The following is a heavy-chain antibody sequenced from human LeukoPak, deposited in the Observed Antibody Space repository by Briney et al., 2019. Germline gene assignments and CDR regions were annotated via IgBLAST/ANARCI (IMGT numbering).Heavy chain of an antibody. CDR3: ASLRGSGGSCCDY. CDR2: IYYSGSA. Sequence: PSETLSLTCTVSGGSISRNNYYWGWIRQPPGKGLEWIGSIYYSGSAYQNPSLKSQVTISVDTSKNQFSLKLSSVTAPDTAVYYCASLRGSGGSCCDYWGQGTLVTVSS. CDR1: GGSISRNNYY. D-gene: IGHD2-15*01. V-gene: IGHV4-39*01. J-gene: IGHJ4*02.